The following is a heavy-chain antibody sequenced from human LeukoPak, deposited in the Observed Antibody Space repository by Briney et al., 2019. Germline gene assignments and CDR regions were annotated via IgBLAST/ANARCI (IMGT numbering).Heavy chain of an antibody. CDR2: ISWNSGSI. J-gene: IGHJ4*02. CDR3: AKGRELEAYYFDY. V-gene: IGHV3-9*01. D-gene: IGHD1-1*01. CDR1: GFTFSSYG. Sequence: PGGSLRLPCEASGFTFSSYGMHWVPKAPGKGLEWVSGISWNSGSIGYVDSVKGRFTISRDNAKNSLYLQMNSLRGGDTGLYYCAKGRELEAYYFDYWGEGTLVTVSS.